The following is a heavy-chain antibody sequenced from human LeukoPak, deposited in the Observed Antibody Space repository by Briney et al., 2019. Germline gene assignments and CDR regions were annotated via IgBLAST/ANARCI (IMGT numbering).Heavy chain of an antibody. Sequence: PGGSLRLSCAASGFTFSSYAMSWVRQAPGKGLEWVSTISGSGDRAHYADSVKGRFTISRDNSQSRMYLQMNSLRAEDTAVYYCDGSDYWGQGALVTVSS. CDR2: ISGSGDRA. CDR3: DGSDY. J-gene: IGHJ4*02. CDR1: GFTFSSYA. V-gene: IGHV3-23*01.